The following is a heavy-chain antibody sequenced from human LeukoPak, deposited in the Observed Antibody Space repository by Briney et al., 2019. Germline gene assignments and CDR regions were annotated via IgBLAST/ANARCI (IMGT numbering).Heavy chain of an antibody. CDR3: ARLFPPSLHYFDY. J-gene: IGHJ4*02. D-gene: IGHD3-10*02. Sequence: PGGSLRLSCTASGFTVSNNYMAWVRQAPGKGLEWVSVIYGGGATYYADSVKGRFAISRDNSKNTLHLQMNSLRAEDTAVYYCARLFPPSLHYFDYWGQGSLVTVSS. CDR2: IYGGGAT. V-gene: IGHV3-53*01. CDR1: GFTVSNNY.